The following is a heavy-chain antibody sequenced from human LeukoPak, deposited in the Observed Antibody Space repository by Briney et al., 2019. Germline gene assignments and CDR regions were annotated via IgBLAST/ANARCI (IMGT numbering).Heavy chain of an antibody. D-gene: IGHD3-10*01. Sequence: ASVKVSCKASGGTFSSYAISWVRQAPGQGLEWMGWINTNTGNPTYAQGFTGRFVFSLDTSVSTAYLQISSLKAEDTAVYYCARDRVLLWFGESYYFDYWGQGTLVTVSS. J-gene: IGHJ4*02. CDR1: GGTFSSYA. CDR2: INTNTGNP. CDR3: ARDRVLLWFGESYYFDY. V-gene: IGHV7-4-1*02.